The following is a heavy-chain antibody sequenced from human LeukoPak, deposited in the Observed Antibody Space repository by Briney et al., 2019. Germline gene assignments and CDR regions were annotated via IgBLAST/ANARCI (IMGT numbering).Heavy chain of an antibody. CDR2: IYHSGST. CDR3: ALWLQAFDI. Sequence: PSETLSLTCAVYGGSFSGYYWSWIRQPPGKGLEWIGEIYHSGSTNYNPSLKSRVTISVDKSKNQFSLKLSSVTAADTAVYYCALWLQAFDIWGQGTMVTVSS. D-gene: IGHD5-24*01. V-gene: IGHV4-34*01. CDR1: GGSFSGYY. J-gene: IGHJ3*02.